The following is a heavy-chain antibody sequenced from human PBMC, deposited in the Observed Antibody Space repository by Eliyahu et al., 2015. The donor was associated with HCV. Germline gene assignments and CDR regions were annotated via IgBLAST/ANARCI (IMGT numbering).Heavy chain of an antibody. CDR3: ARDDCSGGSCDFQH. CDR1: GGSISSYY. CDR2: IYTSGST. V-gene: IGHV4-4*07. Sequence: QVQLQESGPGLVKPSETLSLTCTVSGGSISSYYWSWIRQPAGKGLEWIGRIYTSGSTNYNPSLKSRVTMSVDTSKNQFSLKLSSVTAADTAVYYCARDDCSGGSCDFQHWGQGTLVTVSS. D-gene: IGHD2-15*01. J-gene: IGHJ1*01.